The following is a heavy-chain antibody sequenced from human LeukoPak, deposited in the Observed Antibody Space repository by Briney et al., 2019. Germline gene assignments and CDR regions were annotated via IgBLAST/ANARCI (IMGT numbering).Heavy chain of an antibody. CDR1: GFTFSSYA. CDR3: AKDTTTFGVNDAFDI. J-gene: IGHJ3*02. V-gene: IGHV3-23*01. CDR2: ISSSGGSA. D-gene: IGHD3-16*01. Sequence: GGSLRLSCAASGFTFSSYAMSWVRQAPGKGLEWVSVISSSGGSAYNADSVKGRFTISRDNSKSTLYLQMNSLRAEDTAVYYCAKDTTTFGVNDAFDIWGQGTMVTVSS.